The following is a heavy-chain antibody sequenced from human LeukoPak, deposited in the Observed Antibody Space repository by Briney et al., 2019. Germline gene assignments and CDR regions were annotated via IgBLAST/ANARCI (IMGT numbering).Heavy chain of an antibody. J-gene: IGHJ3*02. CDR3: ARPTASDIVATITHDAFDI. D-gene: IGHD5-12*01. Sequence: PGGSLRLSCAASGFTFSSYSMNWVRQAPGKGLEWVSYISSSSTIYYADSVKGRFTISRDNAKNSLYLRMNSLRDEDTAVYYCARPTASDIVATITHDAFDIWGQGTMVTVSS. V-gene: IGHV3-48*02. CDR2: ISSSSTI. CDR1: GFTFSSYS.